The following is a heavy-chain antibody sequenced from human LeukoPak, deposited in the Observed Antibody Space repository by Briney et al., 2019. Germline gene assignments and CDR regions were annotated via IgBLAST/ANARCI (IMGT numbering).Heavy chain of an antibody. CDR3: AKGWYFDL. J-gene: IGHJ2*01. Sequence: PGGSLRLSCVASGFTFKNYWMSWVRQAPGKGLEWVSAISGSGGNTYYADSVKGRFTISRDNSKNTLYLQMNNLRAEDTAVYYCAKGWYFDLWGRGTLVTVSS. CDR1: GFTFKNYW. V-gene: IGHV3-23*01. CDR2: ISGSGGNT.